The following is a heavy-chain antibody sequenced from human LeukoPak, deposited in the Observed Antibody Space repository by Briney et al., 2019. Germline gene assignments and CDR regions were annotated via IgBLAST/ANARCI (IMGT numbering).Heavy chain of an antibody. CDR1: GYTLTELS. D-gene: IGHD3-22*01. CDR2: FDPEDGET. J-gene: IGHJ4*02. V-gene: IGHV1-24*01. CDR3: ARDLWRPSYYYDSSGYYWENYFDY. Sequence: ASVKVSCKVSGYTLTELSMHWVRQAPGKGLEWMGGFDPEDGETIYAQKFQGRVTMTEDTSTDTAYMELSSLRSEDTAVYYCARDLWRPSYYYDSSGYYWENYFDYWGQGTLVTVSS.